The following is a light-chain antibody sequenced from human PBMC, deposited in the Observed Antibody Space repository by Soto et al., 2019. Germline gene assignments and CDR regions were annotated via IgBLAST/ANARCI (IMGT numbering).Light chain of an antibody. CDR2: SAS. Sequence: DIQMTQSPSSLAASVGDRVTITCRASQNINGDLHWYQQKPGKAPKLLIFSASTLHDGVPSRFSGSGSGTDFTLTISSVQAEDFATYFCQQTYSRVLTFGGGTQVETK. J-gene: IGKJ4*01. CDR3: QQTYSRVLT. V-gene: IGKV1-39*01. CDR1: QNINGD.